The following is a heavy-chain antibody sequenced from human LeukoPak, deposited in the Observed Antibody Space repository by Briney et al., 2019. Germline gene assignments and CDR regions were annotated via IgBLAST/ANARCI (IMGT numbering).Heavy chain of an antibody. V-gene: IGHV1-2*04. CDR1: GYTFTSYG. CDR3: ARADIVAKIPDY. J-gene: IGHJ4*02. Sequence: ASVKVSCKASGYTFTSYGISWVRQAPGQGLEWMGWINPNSGGTNYAQKFQGWVTMTRDTSISTAYMELSRLRSDDTAVYYCARADIVAKIPDYWGQGTLVTVSS. D-gene: IGHD5-12*01. CDR2: INPNSGGT.